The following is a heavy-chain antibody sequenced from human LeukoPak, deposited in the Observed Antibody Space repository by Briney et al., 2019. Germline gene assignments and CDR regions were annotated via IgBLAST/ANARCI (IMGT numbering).Heavy chain of an antibody. J-gene: IGHJ5*02. CDR3: AREAGRSPYNWFDP. D-gene: IGHD1-14*01. Sequence: ASVKVSCKASGGTFSSYAISWVRQAPGQGLDWMGIINPSGGSASYAQRFQGRVTMTRDMSTSTVYMELSSLRSEDTAVYYCAREAGRSPYNWFDPWGQGTLVTVSS. CDR1: GGTFSSYA. CDR2: INPSGGSA. V-gene: IGHV1-46*01.